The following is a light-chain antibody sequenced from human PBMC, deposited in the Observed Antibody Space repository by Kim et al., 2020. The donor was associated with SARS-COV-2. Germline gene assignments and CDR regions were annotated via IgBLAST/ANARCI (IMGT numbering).Light chain of an antibody. J-gene: IGKJ1*01. CDR2: DAS. Sequence: GDRVTITCRASQSISNWLAWYQQKPGKAPNLLIYDASSLESGVPSRFSGSGSGTEFTLTISSLQPDDFATYYCQQYNSYWTFGQGTKV. CDR1: QSISNW. CDR3: QQYNSYWT. V-gene: IGKV1-5*01.